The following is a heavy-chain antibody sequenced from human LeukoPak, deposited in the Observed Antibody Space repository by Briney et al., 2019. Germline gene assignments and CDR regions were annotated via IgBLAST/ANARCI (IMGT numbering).Heavy chain of an antibody. CDR1: GFTFSDYY. CDR2: ISSSSSTI. V-gene: IGHV3-11*04. CDR3: ARDCSGGSCYPYDAFDI. Sequence: PGGSLRLSCAASGFTFSDYYMSWIRQAPGKGLEWVSYISSSSSTIYYADSVKGRFTISRDNAKNSLYLQMNSLRAEDTAVYYCARDCSGGSCYPYDAFDIWGQGTMVTVSS. J-gene: IGHJ3*02. D-gene: IGHD2-15*01.